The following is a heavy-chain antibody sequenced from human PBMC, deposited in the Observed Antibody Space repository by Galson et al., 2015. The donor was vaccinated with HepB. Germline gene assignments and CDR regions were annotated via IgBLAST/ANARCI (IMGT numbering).Heavy chain of an antibody. CDR3: AREAILYDILTGSPSYGMDV. V-gene: IGHV3-33*08. CDR2: IWYDGSNK. Sequence: SLRLSCAASGFTFSSYAMSWVRQAPGKGLEWVAVIWYDGSNKYYADSVKGRFTISRDNSKNTLYLQMNSLRAEDTAVYYCAREAILYDILTGSPSYGMDVWGQGTTVTVSS. D-gene: IGHD3-9*01. J-gene: IGHJ6*02. CDR1: GFTFSSYA.